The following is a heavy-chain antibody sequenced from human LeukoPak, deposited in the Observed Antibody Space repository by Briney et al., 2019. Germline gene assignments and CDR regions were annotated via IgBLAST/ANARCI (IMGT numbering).Heavy chain of an antibody. CDR3: ARDYGFGELSRAFDI. V-gene: IGHV3-21*01. D-gene: IGHD3-10*01. J-gene: IGHJ3*02. CDR2: ISSSSSYI. CDR1: GFTFSYS. Sequence: PGGSLRLSCAASGFTFSYSMNWVRQAPGKGLEWVSSISSSSSYIYYADSVKGRFTISRDNAKNSLYLQMNGLRAEDTAVYYCARDYGFGELSRAFDIWGQGTMVTVSS.